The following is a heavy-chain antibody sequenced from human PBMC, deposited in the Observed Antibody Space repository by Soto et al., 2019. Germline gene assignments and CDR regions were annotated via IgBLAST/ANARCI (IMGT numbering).Heavy chain of an antibody. Sequence: QVQLVQSGAEVKKPGASVRISCGASGYSFTSTYVHWGRQAPGQGPEWMGIINPAGGTTYYAQKFKGRLTIASETPTDTVFMDLNDLTSEDTAVYFCALKVVTYYDNWGQGTLLTVSS. J-gene: IGHJ4*02. V-gene: IGHV1-46*01. CDR1: GYSFTSTY. CDR3: ALKVVTYYDN. D-gene: IGHD2-21*02. CDR2: INPAGGTT.